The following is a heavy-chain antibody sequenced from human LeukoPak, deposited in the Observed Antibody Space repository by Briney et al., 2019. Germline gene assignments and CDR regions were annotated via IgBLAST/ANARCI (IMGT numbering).Heavy chain of an antibody. D-gene: IGHD2-2*01. V-gene: IGHV1-8*01. CDR1: GYTFTSYD. Sequence: ASVKVSCKASGYTFTSYDINWVRQATGQGLEWMRWMNPNSGNTGYAQKFQGRVTMTRNTSISTAYMELSSLRSEDTAVYYCARDICSRTSCKIGYFDYWGQRTLVTVSS. J-gene: IGHJ4*02. CDR2: MNPNSGNT. CDR3: ARDICSRTSCKIGYFDY.